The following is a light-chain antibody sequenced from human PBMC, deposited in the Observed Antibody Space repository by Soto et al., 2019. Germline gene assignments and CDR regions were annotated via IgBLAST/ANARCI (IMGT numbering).Light chain of an antibody. Sequence: QSALTQPPSASGSPGQSVTISCTGTSSDVGAYDYVSWYQQLPGKAPKLIISAVTYRPSGVPDRFSGSKSGNTASLTISGLQTEDEADYYCFSYTASDMWVFGGGTKVTVL. CDR3: FSYTASDMWV. J-gene: IGLJ3*02. CDR1: SSDVGAYDY. CDR2: AVT. V-gene: IGLV2-8*01.